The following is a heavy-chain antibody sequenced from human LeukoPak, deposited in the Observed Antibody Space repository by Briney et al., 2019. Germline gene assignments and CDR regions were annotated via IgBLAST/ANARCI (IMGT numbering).Heavy chain of an antibody. V-gene: IGHV4-59*01. D-gene: IGHD3-22*01. CDR2: MYYSGST. J-gene: IGHJ4*02. CDR1: GASISSYY. CDR3: AHSSGPWGVDY. Sequence: SETLSLTCSVSGASISSYYWSWIRQPPGKGLEWIAFMYYSGSTNYNPSLKSRVTISVDTSKNQFSLKLSSVTAADTAVYYCAHSSGPWGVDYWGQGTLVTVSS.